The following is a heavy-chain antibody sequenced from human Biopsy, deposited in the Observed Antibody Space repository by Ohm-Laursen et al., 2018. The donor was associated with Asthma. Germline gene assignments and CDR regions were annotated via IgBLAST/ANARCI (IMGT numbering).Heavy chain of an antibody. CDR1: GGTFNTYV. CDR2: INSVFGTT. Sequence: ASVTVSCKSLGGTFNTYVIGWVRQAPGQGLEWIGGINSVFGTTTYPQKFQDRATITADDSTSTVYMELSSLRSEDTAVYYCARKAGSCISRTCYSLDFWGQGTLVTVSS. J-gene: IGHJ4*02. V-gene: IGHV1-69*13. CDR3: ARKAGSCISRTCYSLDF. D-gene: IGHD2-2*01.